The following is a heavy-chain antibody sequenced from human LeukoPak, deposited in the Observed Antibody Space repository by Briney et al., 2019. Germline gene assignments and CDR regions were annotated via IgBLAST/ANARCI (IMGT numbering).Heavy chain of an antibody. Sequence: QPGGSLRLSCAASGFTFSSYAMSWVRQAPGKGLEWVSSISGSGGTTYYADSVKGRFTISRDNSKKTLYLQMNSLRAEDTAVNYCAKDRGNYYDTPRFDPWGQGTLVTVSS. CDR2: ISGSGGTT. D-gene: IGHD3-22*01. CDR3: AKDRGNYYDTPRFDP. V-gene: IGHV3-23*01. J-gene: IGHJ5*02. CDR1: GFTFSSYA.